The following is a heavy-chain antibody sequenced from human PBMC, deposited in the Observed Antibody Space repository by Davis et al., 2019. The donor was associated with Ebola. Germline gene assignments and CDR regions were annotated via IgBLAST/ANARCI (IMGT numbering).Heavy chain of an antibody. D-gene: IGHD3-10*01. V-gene: IGHV3-30*18. CDR3: AKGRLLWFGESRYYYYYYGMDV. CDR2: ISYDGSNT. J-gene: IGHJ6*02. CDR1: GLTFSSYG. Sequence: GGSLRPSCPAPGLTFSSYGTHWVRQAPGKGLEWVPVISYDGSNTYYADSVKGRFTISRDNSKNTLYLQMNSLRAEDTAVYYCAKGRLLWFGESRYYYYYYGMDVWGQGTTVTVSS.